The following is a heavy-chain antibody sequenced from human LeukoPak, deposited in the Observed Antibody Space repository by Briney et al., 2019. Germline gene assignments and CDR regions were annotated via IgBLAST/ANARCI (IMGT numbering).Heavy chain of an antibody. CDR2: INHSGST. J-gene: IGHJ6*02. CDR1: GVSFSGYY. CDR3: ARGVYGMDV. Sequence: SETLSLTCAVYGVSFSGYYWSWIRKPPAKGLEWMGEINHSGSTNYNPSLKSRATISVDTSKTQFSLKLSSVTAADTAVYYCARGVYGMDVWGQGTTVTVSS. V-gene: IGHV4-34*01.